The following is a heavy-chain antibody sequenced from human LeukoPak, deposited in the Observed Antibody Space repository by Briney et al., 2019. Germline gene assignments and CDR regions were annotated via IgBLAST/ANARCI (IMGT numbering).Heavy chain of an antibody. V-gene: IGHV4-30-2*01. J-gene: IGHJ4*02. CDR1: GGSISSGGYS. CDR2: IYHSGST. D-gene: IGHD2-15*01. CDR3: ARYSIVVVAFDY. Sequence: PSETLSLTCAVSGGSISSGGYSWGWIRQPPGKGLEWIGYIYHSGSTYYNPSLKSRVTISVDRSKNQFSLKLSSVTAADTAVYYCARYSIVVVAFDYWGQGTLVTVSS.